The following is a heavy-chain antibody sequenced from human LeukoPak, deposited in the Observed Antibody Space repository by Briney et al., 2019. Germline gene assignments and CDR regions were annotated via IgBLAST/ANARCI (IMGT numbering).Heavy chain of an antibody. CDR2: INPNSGRT. J-gene: IGHJ4*02. V-gene: IGHV1-2*02. CDR3: ARDSSDILTGYYHF. CDR1: GYSFNDYY. Sequence: SVKASCETSGYSFNDYYLHWVRQDPGQGLEWMGWINPNSGRTNYAPKFQGRVTLTTDTSITTAYMELTSLISGDTALYYCARDSSDILTGYYHFWGQGTLVTVSS. D-gene: IGHD3-9*01.